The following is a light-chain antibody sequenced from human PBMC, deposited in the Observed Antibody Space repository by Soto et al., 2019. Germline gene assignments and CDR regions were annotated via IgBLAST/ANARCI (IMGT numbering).Light chain of an antibody. CDR2: GAS. J-gene: IGKJ5*01. V-gene: IGKV3-20*01. Sequence: IVITQTTISLSVTPGQPASISCKSSQSVSSSFLSWYQQKPGQAPRLLIYGASSRATGIPDRFSGSGSETDFTLTISRLEPEDFAVYYCQQYGISSITFGQGTRLEIK. CDR3: QQYGISSIT. CDR1: QSVSSSF.